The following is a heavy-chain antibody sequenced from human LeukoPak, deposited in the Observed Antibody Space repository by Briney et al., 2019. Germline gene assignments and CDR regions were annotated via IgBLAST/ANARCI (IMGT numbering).Heavy chain of an antibody. CDR2: ISGSGGST. J-gene: IGHJ4*02. V-gene: IGHV3-23*01. D-gene: IGHD2-15*01. Sequence: GGSLRLSCAASGFTFSSYAMSWVRQAPGKGLEWVSAISGSGGSTYYADSVKGRFTISRDNSKNTLYLQMNSLRAEDTAVYYCAKEAGYCSGGSCPRTYYFDYWGQGTLVTVSS. CDR3: AKEAGYCSGGSCPRTYYFDY. CDR1: GFTFSSYA.